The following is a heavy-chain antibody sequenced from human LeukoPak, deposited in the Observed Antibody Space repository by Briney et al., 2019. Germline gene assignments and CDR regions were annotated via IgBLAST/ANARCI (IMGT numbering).Heavy chain of an antibody. CDR3: ARQGFGGYDEAEY. D-gene: IGHD5-12*01. J-gene: IGHJ4*02. CDR2: IYPGDSDT. CDR1: GYSFTSYW. Sequence: NPGESLKISCKGSGYSFTSYWIGWVRQMPGKGLEWMGIIYPGDSDTRYSPSFQGQVTISVDKSISTAHLQWSSLEASDTAMYYCARQGFGGYDEAEYWGRGTLVTVSS. V-gene: IGHV5-51*01.